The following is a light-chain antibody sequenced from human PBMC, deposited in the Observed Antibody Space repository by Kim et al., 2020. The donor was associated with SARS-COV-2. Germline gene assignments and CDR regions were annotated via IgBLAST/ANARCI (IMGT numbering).Light chain of an antibody. CDR3: QQYYSYPRT. V-gene: IGKV1-8*01. CDR2: AAS. CDR1: QGISSY. Sequence: ASTGDRVTITCRASQGISSYLAWYQQKPGKAPNLLIYAASTLQSGVPSRFSGSGSGTDFTLTITCLQSEDFATYYCQQYYSYPRTFGLGTKVDIK. J-gene: IGKJ1*01.